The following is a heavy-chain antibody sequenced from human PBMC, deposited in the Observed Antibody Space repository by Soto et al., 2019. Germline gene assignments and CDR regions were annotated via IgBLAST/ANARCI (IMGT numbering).Heavy chain of an antibody. CDR2: IYYSGST. CDR3: ARVRGSSSLDAFDI. CDR1: GGSISSYY. J-gene: IGHJ3*02. D-gene: IGHD6-13*01. Sequence: SETLSLTCTVSGGSISSYYWSWIRQPPGKGLEWIGYIYYSGSTNYNPSLKSRVTISVDTSKNQFSLKLSSVTAADTAVYYCARVRGSSSLDAFDIWGQGTMVTVSS. V-gene: IGHV4-59*01.